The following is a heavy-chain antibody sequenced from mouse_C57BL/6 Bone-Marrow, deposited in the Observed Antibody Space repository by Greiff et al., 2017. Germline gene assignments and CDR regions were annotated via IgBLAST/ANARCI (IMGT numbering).Heavy chain of an antibody. CDR2: IDPSDSYT. CDR1: GYTFTSYW. D-gene: IGHD3-1*01. J-gene: IGHJ3*01. CDR3: AREGLRGFAY. Sequence: QSCKASGYTFTSYWMQWVKQRPGQGLEWIGEIDPSDSYTNYNQKFKGKATLTVDTSSSTAYMQLSSLTSEDSAVYYCAREGLRGFAYWGQGTLVTVSA. V-gene: IGHV1-50*01.